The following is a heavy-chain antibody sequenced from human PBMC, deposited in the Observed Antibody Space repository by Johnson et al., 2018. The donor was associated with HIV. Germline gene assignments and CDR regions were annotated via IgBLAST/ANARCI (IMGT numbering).Heavy chain of an antibody. CDR3: ATDIVVGLALGGDAFDR. J-gene: IGHJ3*02. CDR1: GFPFSSFW. V-gene: IGHV3-7*04. Sequence: VQLVESGGGLVQPGGSLRLSCVVSGFPFSSFWMHWVRQTPGKGLEWVANINQDGSEKYYVDSARGRFTISRDNAKNSLYLQMSSLRAEDTAVYYCATDIVVGLALGGDAFDRWGRGTMVIVSS. CDR2: INQDGSEK. D-gene: IGHD2-15*01.